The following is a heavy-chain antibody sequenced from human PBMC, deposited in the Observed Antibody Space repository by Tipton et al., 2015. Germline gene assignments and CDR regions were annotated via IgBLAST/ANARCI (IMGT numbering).Heavy chain of an antibody. CDR3: AKSRPRWLQLDY. Sequence: SLRLSCAASGFTFSTYAMSWVRQAPGKGLEWVSAISGSGEITYYADSVKGRFTISRDNPKNTLSLQMNSLRAEDTAVYYCAKSRPRWLQLDYWGQGTLVTVSS. CDR1: GFTFSTYA. J-gene: IGHJ4*02. D-gene: IGHD5-24*01. V-gene: IGHV3-23*01. CDR2: ISGSGEIT.